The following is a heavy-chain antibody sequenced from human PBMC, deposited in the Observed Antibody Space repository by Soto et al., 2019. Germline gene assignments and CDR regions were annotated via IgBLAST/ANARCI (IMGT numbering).Heavy chain of an antibody. CDR3: ARDLTRGYGSGSPPDY. V-gene: IGHV3-30-3*01. Sequence: GGSLRLSCAASGFTFSSYAMHWVRQAPGKGLEWVAVISYDGSNKYYADSVKGRFTISRDNSKNTLYLQMNSLRAEDTAVYYCARDLTRGYGSGSPPDYWGQGTLVTVSS. D-gene: IGHD3-10*01. J-gene: IGHJ4*02. CDR1: GFTFSSYA. CDR2: ISYDGSNK.